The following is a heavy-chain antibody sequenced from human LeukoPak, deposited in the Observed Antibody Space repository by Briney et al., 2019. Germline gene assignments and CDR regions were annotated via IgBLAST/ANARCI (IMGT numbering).Heavy chain of an antibody. CDR3: TREDLYCSGGSCHDNFDY. V-gene: IGHV3-49*04. J-gene: IGHJ4*02. Sequence: GGSLRLSCTASGFTFGDYAMSWVRQAPGKGLGWVGFIRSKAYGGTTEYAASVKGRFTISRDDSKSIAYLQMNSLKTEDTAVYYCTREDLYCSGGSCHDNFDYWGQGTPVTVSS. CDR2: IRSKAYGGTT. D-gene: IGHD2-15*01. CDR1: GFTFGDYA.